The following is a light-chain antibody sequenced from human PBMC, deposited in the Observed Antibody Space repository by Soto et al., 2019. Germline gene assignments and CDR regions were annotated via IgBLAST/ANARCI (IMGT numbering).Light chain of an antibody. J-gene: IGKJ5*01. CDR2: AAS. V-gene: IGKV1-9*01. Sequence: DIQFTQSPSFLSASVGDRVPITCRASQGISSNLAWYQQKPGKAPKLLIYAASTLQSGVPSRFSGSGSGTEFTLTISSLQPEDFATYYCQQFNSYPITVGQGTRLEIK. CDR3: QQFNSYPIT. CDR1: QGISSN.